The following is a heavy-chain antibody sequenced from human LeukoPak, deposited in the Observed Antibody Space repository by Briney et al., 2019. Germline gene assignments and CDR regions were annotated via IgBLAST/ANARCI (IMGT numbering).Heavy chain of an antibody. CDR2: IYYSGST. CDR3: ARDQGYSYGAFDY. Sequence: SETLSLTCTVSGGSISSGDYYWSWIRQPPGKGLEWIGFIYYSGSTYYNPSLKSRVSISVDTSKDQFSLKLSSVTAADTAVYYCARDQGYSYGAFDYWGQGTLVTVSS. V-gene: IGHV4-30-4*01. J-gene: IGHJ4*02. CDR1: GGSISSGDYY. D-gene: IGHD5-18*01.